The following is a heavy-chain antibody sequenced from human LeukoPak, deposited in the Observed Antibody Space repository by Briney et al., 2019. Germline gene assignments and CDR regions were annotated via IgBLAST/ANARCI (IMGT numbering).Heavy chain of an antibody. V-gene: IGHV3-21*01. D-gene: IGHD2-8*02. Sequence: PGGSLRLSCAASGFTFSSYAMSWVRQAPGKGLEWVSSISSSSSYIYYADSVKGRFTISRDNAKNSLYLQMNSLRAEDTAVYYCARDDVLTGPYYYYYYMDVWGKGTTVTISS. J-gene: IGHJ6*03. CDR2: ISSSSSYI. CDR3: ARDDVLTGPYYYYYYMDV. CDR1: GFTFSSYA.